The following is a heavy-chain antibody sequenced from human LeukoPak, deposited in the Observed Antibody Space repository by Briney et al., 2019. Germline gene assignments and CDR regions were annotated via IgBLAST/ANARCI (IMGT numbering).Heavy chain of an antibody. V-gene: IGHV4-39*07. CDR2: IYYSGST. J-gene: IGHJ4*02. CDR3: ASGIDY. D-gene: IGHD2-15*01. Sequence: SETLSLTCTVSGDSISSSNSYWGWVRQPPGKGLEWIGSIYYSGSTYYNPSLKSRVTISVDTSKNQFSLKLSSVTAADTAVYYCASGIDYWGQGTLVTVSS. CDR1: GDSISSSNSY.